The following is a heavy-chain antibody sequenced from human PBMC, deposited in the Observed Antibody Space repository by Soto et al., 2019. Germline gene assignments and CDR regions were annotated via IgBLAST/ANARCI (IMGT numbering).Heavy chain of an antibody. J-gene: IGHJ6*02. Sequence: PGGSLRLSCAASGFTFDDYAMHWVRQAPGKGLEWVSGISWNSGSIGYADSVKGRFTISRDNAKNSLYLQMNSLRAEDTALYYCAKDPRVQMGSYCGMDVWGQGTTVTVSS. D-gene: IGHD1-1*01. CDR2: ISWNSGSI. CDR1: GFTFDDYA. CDR3: AKDPRVQMGSYCGMDV. V-gene: IGHV3-9*01.